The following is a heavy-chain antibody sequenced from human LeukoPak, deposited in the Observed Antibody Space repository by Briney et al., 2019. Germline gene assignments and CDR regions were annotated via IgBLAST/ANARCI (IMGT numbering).Heavy chain of an antibody. V-gene: IGHV4-4*07. Sequence: SETLSLTCTVSGGSISSYYWSWIRQPAGKGLEWIGRIYTSGSTNYNPSLKSRVTMSVDPSKNQFSLKLSSVTAADTAVYYCARAPSIAAIRHAFDIWGQGTMVTVSS. CDR2: IYTSGST. J-gene: IGHJ3*02. D-gene: IGHD6-6*01. CDR3: ARAPSIAAIRHAFDI. CDR1: GGSISSYY.